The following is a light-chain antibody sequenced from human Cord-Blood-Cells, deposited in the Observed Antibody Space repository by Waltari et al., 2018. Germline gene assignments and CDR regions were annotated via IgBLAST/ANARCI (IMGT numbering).Light chain of an antibody. V-gene: IGLV2-14*01. J-gene: IGLJ1*01. CDR2: DVS. CDR1: SSDVGGYKY. CDR3: SSYTSSSTYV. Sequence: QSALTQPASVPGSPGQSITISCTGTSSDVGGYKYVPWYQQHPGKAPKLMIYDVSKRPSGVSNRFSGSKSGNTASLTISGLQAEDEADYYCSSYTSSSTYVFGTGTKVTVL.